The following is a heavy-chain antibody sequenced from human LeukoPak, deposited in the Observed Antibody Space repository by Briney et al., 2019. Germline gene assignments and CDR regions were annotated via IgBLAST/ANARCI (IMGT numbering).Heavy chain of an antibody. V-gene: IGHV4-39*07. CDR3: ARTVARTYYDFWSGYPARGEDWFDP. CDR1: GGSISDTNHY. D-gene: IGHD3-3*01. CDR2: IDYRGNT. Sequence: KPSETLSLTCSVSGGSISDTNHYWGWIRQPPGKGLEWIASIDYRGNTYQKPSLKSRVTISVDTSKNQFSLKLSSVTAADTAVYYCARTVARTYYDFWSGYPARGEDWFDPWGQGTLVTVSS. J-gene: IGHJ5*02.